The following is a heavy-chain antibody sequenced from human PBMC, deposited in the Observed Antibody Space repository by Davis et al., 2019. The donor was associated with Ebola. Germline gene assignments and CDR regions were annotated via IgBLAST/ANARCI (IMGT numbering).Heavy chain of an antibody. V-gene: IGHV3-30*14. J-gene: IGHJ4*02. CDR3: ARGGYNYGHAFDY. Sequence: GGSLRLSCAASGFTFSSYAMHWVRQAPGKGLEWVAVISYDGSNKYYADSVKGRFTISRHTSKSTLYLQMNSLRVEDTAVYYCARGGYNYGHAFDYWGQGILVTVSS. CDR1: GFTFSSYA. D-gene: IGHD5-18*01. CDR2: ISYDGSNK.